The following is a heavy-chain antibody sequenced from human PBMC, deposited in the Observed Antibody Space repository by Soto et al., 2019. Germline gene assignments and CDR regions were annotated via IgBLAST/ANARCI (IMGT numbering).Heavy chain of an antibody. CDR3: AKALLYYGSGSYYFDY. V-gene: IGHV3-30*18. D-gene: IGHD3-10*01. CDR1: GFTFSSYG. Sequence: QVQLVESGGGVVQPGGSLRLSCAASGFTFSSYGMHWVRQAPGKGLEWVAVVSYDGSNKYYSDSVKGRFTISRDNSKNTLYLQMNSLRAEATAVYYCAKALLYYGSGSYYFDYWGQGTQVTVSS. CDR2: VSYDGSNK. J-gene: IGHJ4*02.